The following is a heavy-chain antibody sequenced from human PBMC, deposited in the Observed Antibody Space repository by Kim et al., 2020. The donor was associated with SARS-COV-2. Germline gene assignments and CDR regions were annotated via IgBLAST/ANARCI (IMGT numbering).Heavy chain of an antibody. V-gene: IGHV3-74*01. J-gene: IGHJ3*02. CDR3: ARARIAVAAFDI. D-gene: IGHD6-19*01. CDR2: INSDGSST. CDR1: GFTFSSYW. Sequence: GGSLRLSCAASGFTFSSYWMHWVRQAPGKGLVWVSRINSDGSSTSYADSVKGRFTISRDNAKNTLYLQMNSLRAEDTAVYYCARARIAVAAFDIWGQGTMVTVSS.